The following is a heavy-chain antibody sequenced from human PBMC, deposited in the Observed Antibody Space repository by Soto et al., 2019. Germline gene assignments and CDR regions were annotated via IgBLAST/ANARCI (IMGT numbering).Heavy chain of an antibody. CDR1: GFTFSSHA. CDR3: ARDDEGGSDCDIGY. CDR2: ISSDGSNK. V-gene: IGHV3-30-3*01. D-gene: IGHD1-26*01. Sequence: PGGSLRLSCAVSGFTFSSHAMHWVRQAPGKGLEWVTLISSDGSNKYYADSVKGRFTTSRDNSKNTMYLQMNSLRVEDTAVYYCARDDEGGSDCDIGYWGQGALVTVSS. J-gene: IGHJ4*02.